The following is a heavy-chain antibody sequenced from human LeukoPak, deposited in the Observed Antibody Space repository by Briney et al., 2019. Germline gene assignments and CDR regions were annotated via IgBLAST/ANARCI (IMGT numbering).Heavy chain of an antibody. Sequence: ASVTVSCTASGYTFTSYGINWVRQAPGQGLEWMGWISAYNGNTNYAQKLQGRVTMTTDTTANTAYMELRSLRSDVTAVYYCARNVIVGAVFDNWGQGTLVTVSS. V-gene: IGHV1-18*01. CDR1: GYTFTSYG. J-gene: IGHJ4*02. D-gene: IGHD1-26*01. CDR2: ISAYNGNT. CDR3: ARNVIVGAVFDN.